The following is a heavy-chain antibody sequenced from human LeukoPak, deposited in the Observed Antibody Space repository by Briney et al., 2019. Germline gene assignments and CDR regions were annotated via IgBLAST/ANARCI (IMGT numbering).Heavy chain of an antibody. CDR1: GFTFSSYD. CDR2: ISASGGRT. V-gene: IGHV3-23*01. Sequence: GGSLRLSCAASGFTFSSYDMSWVRQAPGKGLEWISAISASGGRTYYADSVKGRFTISRDNSKNTMYQQMNSLRAEDTAVYYCAKAGGSSWYDAWGQGILVTVSS. J-gene: IGHJ5*02. CDR3: AKAGGSSWYDA. D-gene: IGHD6-13*01.